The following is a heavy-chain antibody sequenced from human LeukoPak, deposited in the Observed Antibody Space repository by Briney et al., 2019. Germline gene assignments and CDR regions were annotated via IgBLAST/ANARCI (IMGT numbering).Heavy chain of an antibody. CDR1: GDSVSTNSAA. J-gene: IGHJ4*02. D-gene: IGHD1-26*01. CDR3: ARVVGREVDY. CDR2: TYYRSKWYN. V-gene: IGHV6-1*01. Sequence: SQTLSLTCAISGDSVSTNSAAWNWIRQSPSRGLEWVGRTYYRSKWYNDYAESVKSRISINPDTSKNQFSLQLDSVTPDDTAVYYCARVVGREVDYWGQGTLVTVSS.